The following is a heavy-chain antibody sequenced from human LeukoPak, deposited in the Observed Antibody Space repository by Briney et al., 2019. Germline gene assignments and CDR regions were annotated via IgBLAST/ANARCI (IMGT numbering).Heavy chain of an antibody. V-gene: IGHV3-48*01. CDR1: GFTFSSYS. J-gene: IGHJ6*03. Sequence: GGSLRLSCAASGFTFSSYSMNWVRQAPGKGLEWVSYISSSSSTIYYADSVKGRFTISRDNAKNSLYLQMNSLRAEDTAVYYCARAEPYYYYYYYMDVWGKGTTVTVSS. CDR2: ISSSSSTI. CDR3: ARAEPYYYYYYYMDV. D-gene: IGHD1-14*01.